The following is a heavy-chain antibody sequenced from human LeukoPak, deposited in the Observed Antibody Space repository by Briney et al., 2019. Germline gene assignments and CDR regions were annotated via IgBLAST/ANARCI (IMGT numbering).Heavy chain of an antibody. Sequence: SVKVSCKASGGTFSSHAISWVRQAPGQGLEWMGRIIPILGIANYAQKFQGRVTITADKSTSTAYMELSSLRSEDTAVYYCARGVVRTVSWFDPWGQGTLVTVSS. J-gene: IGHJ5*02. V-gene: IGHV1-69*04. CDR3: ARGVVRTVSWFDP. CDR2: IIPILGIA. D-gene: IGHD3-10*02. CDR1: GGTFSSHA.